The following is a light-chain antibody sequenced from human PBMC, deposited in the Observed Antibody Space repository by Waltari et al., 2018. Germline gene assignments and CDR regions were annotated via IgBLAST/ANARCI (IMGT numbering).Light chain of an antibody. CDR1: QSISSH. Sequence: EIVLTQSPATLSLSPGERATLSCWASQSISSHIAWYQHKPGQAPRLLVYDASNRATGIPARFSGSGSGTDFTLTIGSLEPEDFAVYYCQHGHTWPLSFDGGTKVEI. J-gene: IGKJ4*01. CDR2: DAS. V-gene: IGKV3-11*01. CDR3: QHGHTWPLS.